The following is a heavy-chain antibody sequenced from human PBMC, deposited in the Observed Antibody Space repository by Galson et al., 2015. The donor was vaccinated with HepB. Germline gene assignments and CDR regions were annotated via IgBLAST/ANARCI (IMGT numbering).Heavy chain of an antibody. CDR2: IYWDDDK. CDR1: GFSLSTSGVG. V-gene: IGHV2-5*02. D-gene: IGHD3-16*01. Sequence: PALVKPTQTLTLTCTFSGFSLSTSGVGVGWIRQPPGKALEWLALIYWDDDKRYSPSLKSRLTITKDTSKNQVVLTMTNMDPVDTATYYCAHFGAREDRKLFDYWGQGTLVTVSS. J-gene: IGHJ4*02. CDR3: AHFGAREDRKLFDY.